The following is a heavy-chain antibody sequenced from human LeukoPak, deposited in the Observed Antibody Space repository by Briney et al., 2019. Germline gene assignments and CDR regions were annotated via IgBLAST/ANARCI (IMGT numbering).Heavy chain of an antibody. CDR1: GFTFSSYG. Sequence: PGRSLRLSCAASGFTFSSYGMHWVRQAPGKGLEWVAVISYDGSNKYYADSVKGRFTISRDNSKNTLYLQMNSLRAEDTAVYYCAKETLRDCSGGSCYSAEYFQHWGQGTLVTVSS. V-gene: IGHV3-30*18. CDR2: ISYDGSNK. D-gene: IGHD2-15*01. CDR3: AKETLRDCSGGSCYSAEYFQH. J-gene: IGHJ1*01.